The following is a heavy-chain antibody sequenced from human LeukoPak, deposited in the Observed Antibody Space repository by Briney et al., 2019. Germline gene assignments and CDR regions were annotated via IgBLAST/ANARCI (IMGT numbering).Heavy chain of an antibody. CDR2: IYYSGST. V-gene: IGHV4-59*08. Sequence: SETLSLTCTVSGGFISSYYWSWIRQPPGKGLEWIGYIYYSGSTSYNPSLKNRVTISLDTSKNQFSLKLSSVIAADTAFYYCARGIHSENYYGLYYWGQGALVTVSS. CDR1: GGFISSYY. D-gene: IGHD1-26*01. CDR3: ARGIHSENYYGLYY. J-gene: IGHJ4*02.